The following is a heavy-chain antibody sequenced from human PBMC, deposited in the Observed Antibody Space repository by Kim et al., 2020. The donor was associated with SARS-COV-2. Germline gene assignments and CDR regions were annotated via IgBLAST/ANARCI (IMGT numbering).Heavy chain of an antibody. V-gene: IGHV3-48*02. D-gene: IGHD2-15*01. CDR3: ARDVGYCSGGYCYRYF. CDR2: ISTGSSVI. Sequence: GGSLRLSCEASGFPFSSYSISWVRQAPGKGLEWVLYISTGSSVIYYADSVRGRFTISRDDAKNSVYVQMNNLRDEDTALYYCARDVGYCSGGYCYRYF. CDR1: GFPFSSYS. J-gene: IGHJ1*01.